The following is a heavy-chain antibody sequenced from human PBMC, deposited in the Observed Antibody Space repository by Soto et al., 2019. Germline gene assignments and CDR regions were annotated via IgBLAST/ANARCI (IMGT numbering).Heavy chain of an antibody. J-gene: IGHJ4*02. CDR2: INAGNGNT. V-gene: IGHV1-3*01. CDR1: RYTFTSYA. CDR3: ARDHGYSSGWYLRGGDY. D-gene: IGHD6-19*01. Sequence: GASVKVSCKASRYTFTSYAMHWVRQAPGQRLEWMGWINAGNGNTKYSQKFQGRVTITRDTSASTAYMELSSLRSEDTAVYYCARDHGYSSGWYLRGGDYWGQGTLVTVSS.